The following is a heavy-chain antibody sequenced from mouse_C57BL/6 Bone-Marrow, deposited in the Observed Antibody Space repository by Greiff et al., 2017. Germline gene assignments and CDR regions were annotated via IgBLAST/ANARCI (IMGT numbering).Heavy chain of an antibody. J-gene: IGHJ4*01. V-gene: IGHV1-26*01. CDR1: GYTFTDYY. CDR3: ARRVLRFYAMDY. CDR2: INPNNGGT. Sequence: VQLQQSGPELVKPGASVKISCKASGYTFTDYYMNWVKQSHGKSLEWIGDINPNNGGTSYNQKFKGKATLTVDKSSSTAYMELRSLTSEDSAVYYWARRVLRFYAMDYWGQGTSVTVSS. D-gene: IGHD1-1*01.